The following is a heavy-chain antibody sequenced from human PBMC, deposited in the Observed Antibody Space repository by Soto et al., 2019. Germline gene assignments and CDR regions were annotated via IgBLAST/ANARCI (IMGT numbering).Heavy chain of an antibody. D-gene: IGHD1-26*01. CDR1: RFTFSSYA. V-gene: IGHV3-30*04. CDR3: ARDGGSPGGYYSASDL. CDR2: ISPDGSDT. Sequence: PGGSLRLSCAGSRFTFSSYAMHWVRQAPGKGLEWVSVISPDGSDTFYAESVKGRFTISRDNSKNTMYVQMNSLRPEDTAIYYCARDGGSPGGYYSASDLWGQGTMVTVSS. J-gene: IGHJ3*01.